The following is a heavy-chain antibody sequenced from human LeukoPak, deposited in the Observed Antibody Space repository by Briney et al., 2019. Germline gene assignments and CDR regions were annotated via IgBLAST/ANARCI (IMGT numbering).Heavy chain of an antibody. Sequence: GSLRLSCAASGFTFSGYGMHWVRQAPGKGLEWVAFIRYDGGNKYYADSVKGRFTISRDNSKNTPYLQMNSLKTEDTAVYYSAKDRITIFGVVITQSTIFDYWGQGTLVTVSS. CDR1: GFTFSGYG. CDR3: AKDRITIFGVVITQSTIFDY. D-gene: IGHD3-3*01. J-gene: IGHJ4*02. CDR2: IRYDGGNK. V-gene: IGHV3-30*02.